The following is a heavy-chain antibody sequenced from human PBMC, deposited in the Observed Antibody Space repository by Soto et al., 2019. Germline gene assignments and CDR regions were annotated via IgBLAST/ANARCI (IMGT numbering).Heavy chain of an antibody. D-gene: IGHD6-13*01. CDR2: ISYDGGNK. V-gene: IGHV3-30*18. CDR1: GFTFSSYG. CDR3: AKGGAAAGTDFDY. Sequence: QVQLVESGGGVVQPGRSLRLSCAASGFTFSSYGMHWVRQAPGKGLEWVAVISYDGGNKYYADSVKGRFTISRDNSKNTLYLQMNSLRAEDTAVYYCAKGGAAAGTDFDYWGQGTLVTVSS. J-gene: IGHJ4*02.